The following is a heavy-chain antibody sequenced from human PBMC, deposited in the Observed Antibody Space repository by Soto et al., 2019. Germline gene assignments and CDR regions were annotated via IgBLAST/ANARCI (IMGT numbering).Heavy chain of an antibody. D-gene: IGHD2-15*01. J-gene: IGHJ6*02. V-gene: IGHV4-30-4*01. CDR3: GRDLKGGKTRYYYYGMDV. Sequence: PSETLSLTCTVSGGSISSGDYYWSWIRQPPGKGLEWIGYIYYSGSTYYNPSLKSRVTISVDTSKNQFFLKLSSVTAADTAVYYCGRDLKGGKTRYYYYGMDVWGQGTTVTV. CDR2: IYYSGST. CDR1: GGSISSGDYY.